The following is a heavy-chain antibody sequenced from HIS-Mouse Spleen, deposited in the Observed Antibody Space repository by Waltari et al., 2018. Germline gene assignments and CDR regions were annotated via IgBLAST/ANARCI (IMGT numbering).Heavy chain of an antibody. J-gene: IGHJ4*02. D-gene: IGHD6-19*01. CDR1: GFSLSTSGMC. V-gene: IGHV2-70*15. CDR2: IDWDDDK. CDR3: ARIAEGYSSGWYAFDY. Sequence: QVTLRESGPALVKPTQTLTLTCTFSGFSLSTSGMCVSWIRQPPGKALEWLARIDWDDDKYYSTSRKTRLTISKDTCKIQVVLTMTNMDPVDTATYYCARIAEGYSSGWYAFDYWGQGTLVTVSS.